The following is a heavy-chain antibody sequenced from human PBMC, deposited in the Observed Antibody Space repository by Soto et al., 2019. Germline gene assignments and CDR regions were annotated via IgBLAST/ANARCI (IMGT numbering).Heavy chain of an antibody. CDR3: AKDYEEVVVAAGFDP. CDR2: ISGSGGST. D-gene: IGHD2-15*01. Sequence: PGGSLRLSCSASGFTFRSYAMSWVRQAPGKGLEWVSGISGSGGSTYYADAVQGRFTISRDNSKNILYLQMNSLRAEDTAVYYYAKDYEEVVVAAGFDPWGQGTLVTVS. J-gene: IGHJ5*02. CDR1: GFTFRSYA. V-gene: IGHV3-23*01.